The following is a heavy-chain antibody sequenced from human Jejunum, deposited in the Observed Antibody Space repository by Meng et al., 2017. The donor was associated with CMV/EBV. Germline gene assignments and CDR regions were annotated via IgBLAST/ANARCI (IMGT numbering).Heavy chain of an antibody. CDR3: ARGIEAGLDY. V-gene: IGHV1/OR15-1*04. CDR1: GYKFSDYY. D-gene: IGHD5-12*01. Sequence: QVQLVQSGAEAKEPGASVKVSCKASGYKFSDYYIHWVRQAPGQGLEWMGRINPNTGGTNLEQRFQGRVSMTRDASITTAFMELTSLKSEDTAIYYCARGIEAGLDYWGQGTLVTVSS. CDR2: INPNTGGT. J-gene: IGHJ4*02.